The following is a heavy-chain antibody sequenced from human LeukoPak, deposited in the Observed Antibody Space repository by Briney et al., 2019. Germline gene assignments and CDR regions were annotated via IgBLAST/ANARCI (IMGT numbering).Heavy chain of an antibody. D-gene: IGHD3-10*01. CDR1: GFTFSSYA. J-gene: IGHJ4*02. CDR3: AKAATYYYGSGSYYEGPFDY. V-gene: IGHV3-23*01. Sequence: LTGGSLRLSCAASGFTFSSYAMSWVRQAPGKGLEWVSAISGSGGSTYYADSVKGRFTISRDNSKNTLYLQMNSLRAEDTAVYYCAKAATYYYGSGSYYEGPFDYWGQGTLVTVSS. CDR2: ISGSGGST.